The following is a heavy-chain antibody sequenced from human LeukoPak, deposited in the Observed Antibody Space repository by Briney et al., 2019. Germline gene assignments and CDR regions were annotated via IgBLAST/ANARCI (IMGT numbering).Heavy chain of an antibody. CDR3: ATVSPDYYDSSNDAFDI. D-gene: IGHD3-22*01. CDR1: GYTFTSYY. CDR2: INPSGGST. Sequence: ASVKVSCKASGYTFTSYYMHWVRQAPGQGLEWMGIINPSGGSTSYAQKFQGRVTMTEDTSTDTAYMELSSLRSEDTAVYYCATVSPDYYDSSNDAFDIWGQGTMVTVSS. J-gene: IGHJ3*02. V-gene: IGHV1-46*01.